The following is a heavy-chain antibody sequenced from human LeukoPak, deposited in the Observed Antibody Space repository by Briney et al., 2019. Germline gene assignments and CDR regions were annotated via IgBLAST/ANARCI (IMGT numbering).Heavy chain of an antibody. V-gene: IGHV1-8*01. CDR1: GYTFTSYD. CDR3: ATSPGDFWSGLEI. D-gene: IGHD3-3*01. J-gene: IGHJ4*02. CDR2: MNPNSGNT. Sequence: ASVKVPCKASGYTFTSYDINWVRQATGQGLEWMGWMNPNSGNTGYAQEFQGRVTMTRNTSISTAYMELSSLRSEDTAVYYCATSPGDFWSGLEIWGQGTLVTVSS.